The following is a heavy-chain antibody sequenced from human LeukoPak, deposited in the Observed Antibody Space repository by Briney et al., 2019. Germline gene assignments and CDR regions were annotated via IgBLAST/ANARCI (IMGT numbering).Heavy chain of an antibody. CDR2: IYTSGST. V-gene: IGHV4-4*07. Sequence: PSETLSLTCTVSGGSISSYYWSWIRQPAGKGLEWIGRIYTSGSTNYNPPLKSRVTMSVDTSKNQFSLKLSSVTAADTAVYYCAREGIVGAKDAFDIWGQGTMVTVSS. CDR3: AREGIVGAKDAFDI. D-gene: IGHD1-26*01. J-gene: IGHJ3*02. CDR1: GGSISSYY.